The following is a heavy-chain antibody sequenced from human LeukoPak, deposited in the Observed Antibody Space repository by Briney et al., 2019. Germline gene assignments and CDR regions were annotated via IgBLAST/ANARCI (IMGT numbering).Heavy chain of an antibody. CDR2: ISSSSSYT. CDR1: GFTFSRYS. CDR3: ARGTGTTAYFDY. V-gene: IGHV3-21*05. D-gene: IGHD1-1*01. Sequence: MSGGSLRLSCAVSGFTFSRYSMNWVRQAPVKGLEWVSYISSSSSYTKYADSVKGRFTISRDNAKNSLYLQVNSLRAEDTAVYYCARGTGTTAYFDYWGQGTLVTVSS. J-gene: IGHJ4*02.